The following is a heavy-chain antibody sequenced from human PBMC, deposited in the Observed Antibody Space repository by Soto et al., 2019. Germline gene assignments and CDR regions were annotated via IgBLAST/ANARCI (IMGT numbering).Heavy chain of an antibody. V-gene: IGHV3-74*01. CDR3: ARGAFRAYYFDS. J-gene: IGHJ4*02. CDR1: GFTFSSYW. Sequence: EVQLVESGGGLGQPGGSLRLSCAASGFTFSSYWMHWVRQAPGKGLEWVSRIKGDESSTDYADSVKGRFTISRDNAKNTFYLQINSLRAEDTAVYYCARGAFRAYYFDSWGQGTLVTVSS. CDR2: IKGDESST.